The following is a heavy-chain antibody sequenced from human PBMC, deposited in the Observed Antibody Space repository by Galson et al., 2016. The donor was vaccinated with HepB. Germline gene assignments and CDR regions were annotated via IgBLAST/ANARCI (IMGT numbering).Heavy chain of an antibody. V-gene: IGHV3-48*01. D-gene: IGHD6-6*01. J-gene: IGHJ4*02. CDR1: GFGFSSYG. CDR3: ARSSATVH. CDR2: ISSSGHST. Sequence: SLRLSCAASGFGFSSYGMSWVRQAPGKGLEWVSYISSSGHSTIYADSVMGRFTISRDNVENSVYLQMNSLTAADAGIYFCARSSATVHWGQGTLVTVSS.